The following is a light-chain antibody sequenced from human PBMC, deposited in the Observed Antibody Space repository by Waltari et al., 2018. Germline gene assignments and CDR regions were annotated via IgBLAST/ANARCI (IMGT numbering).Light chain of an antibody. V-gene: IGLV1-51*01. CDR2: DND. Sequence: QSVLTQPPSVSAAPGQKVTIPSSGSSSNIGNNYVSWYQQLPGTAPKLLISDNDQRPSGIPDRFSGSKSGTSATLGITGLQTGDEADYYCGTWDSSLSIGVFGGGTKLTVL. CDR1: SSNIGNNY. CDR3: GTWDSSLSIGV. J-gene: IGLJ2*01.